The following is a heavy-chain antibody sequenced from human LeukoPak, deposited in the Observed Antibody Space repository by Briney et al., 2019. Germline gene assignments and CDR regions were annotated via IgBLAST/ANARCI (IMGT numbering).Heavy chain of an antibody. Sequence: GGSLRLSCVASGFTFSSYSMNWVRQAPGKGLEWGSSISSSSSYIYYADSVKGRFTISRDNAKNSLYLQMNSLRAEDTAVYYCARAHGYCSSTSCYAFDIWGQGTMVTVSS. CDR2: ISSSSSYI. CDR3: ARAHGYCSSTSCYAFDI. J-gene: IGHJ3*02. V-gene: IGHV3-21*01. CDR1: GFTFSSYS. D-gene: IGHD2-2*01.